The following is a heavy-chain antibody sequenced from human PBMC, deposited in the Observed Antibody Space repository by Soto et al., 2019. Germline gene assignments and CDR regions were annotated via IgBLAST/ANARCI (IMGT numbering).Heavy chain of an antibody. D-gene: IGHD6-13*01. CDR2: IYYSGGT. CDR3: ARERPDGSRLDP. Sequence: SEILSLTCTVSGGSISSGDYYWSWIRQPPGKGLEWIGYIYYSGGTYYNPSLKSRVTISVDTSKNQFSLKLSSVTAADTAVYYCARERPDGSRLDPWGQGTLVTVSS. V-gene: IGHV4-30-4*01. J-gene: IGHJ5*02. CDR1: GGSISSGDYY.